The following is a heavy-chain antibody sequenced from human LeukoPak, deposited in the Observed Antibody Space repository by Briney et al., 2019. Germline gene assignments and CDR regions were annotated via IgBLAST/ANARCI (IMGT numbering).Heavy chain of an antibody. CDR2: INHSGST. Sequence: SETLSLTRAVYGGSFSGYYWSWIRQPPGKGLEWIGEINHSGSTNYNPSLKSRVTISVDTSKNQFSLKLSSVTAADTAVYYCARTESHRGGKNYFDYWGQGTLVTVSS. CDR3: ARTESHRGGKNYFDY. CDR1: GGSFSGYY. V-gene: IGHV4-34*01. J-gene: IGHJ4*02. D-gene: IGHD4-23*01.